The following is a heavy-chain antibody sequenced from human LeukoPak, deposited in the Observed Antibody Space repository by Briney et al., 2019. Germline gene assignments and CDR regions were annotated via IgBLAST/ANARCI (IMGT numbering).Heavy chain of an antibody. J-gene: IGHJ4*02. V-gene: IGHV5-10-1*01. D-gene: IGHD3-9*01. CDR3: ASGRYFDLDY. Sequence: GESLKISCKGSGYSFTSYWISWVRQMPGKGLGWMGRIDPSDSYTNYSPSFQGHVTISADKSISTAYLQWSSLKASDTAMYYCASGRYFDLDYWGQGTLVTVSS. CDR2: IDPSDSYT. CDR1: GYSFTSYW.